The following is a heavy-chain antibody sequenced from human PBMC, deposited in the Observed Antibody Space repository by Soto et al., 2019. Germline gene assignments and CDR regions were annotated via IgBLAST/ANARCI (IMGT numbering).Heavy chain of an antibody. Sequence: EVQLLEAGGGLVQPGGSQRLSCAASGFTFSSYAMTWVRQAPGKGLEWVSTLSGRGGSTYYAASVKGRFTISRDNSKNTLYLEMNSLRGEDTAVYFCAKQQGPGTPYYYAMDVWGQGTAVTVSS. CDR3: AKQQGPGTPYYYAMDV. D-gene: IGHD1-1*01. CDR2: LSGRGGST. J-gene: IGHJ6*02. CDR1: GFTFSSYA. V-gene: IGHV3-23*01.